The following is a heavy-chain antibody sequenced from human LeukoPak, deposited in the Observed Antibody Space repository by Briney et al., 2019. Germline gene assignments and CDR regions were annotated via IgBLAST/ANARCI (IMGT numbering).Heavy chain of an antibody. CDR3: ARSNYYTVDV. CDR1: GFTSSDYY. J-gene: IGHJ6*02. CDR2: ISSSGGTT. Sequence: GGSLRLSCAASGFTSSDYYMTWIRQPPGKGPEWISYISSSGGTTTYVDSVKGRFTISRDNAKNSLYLQMNSLRADETAVYYCARSNYYTVDVWGQGTAVTVSS. V-gene: IGHV3-11*01.